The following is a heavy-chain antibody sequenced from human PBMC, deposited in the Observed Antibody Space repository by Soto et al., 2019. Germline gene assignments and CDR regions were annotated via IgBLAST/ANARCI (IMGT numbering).Heavy chain of an antibody. V-gene: IGHV1-58*02. D-gene: IGHD1-26*01. CDR3: SADHPHMAMGWPV. J-gene: IGHJ6*02. CDR1: GFECGSIC. Sequence: VKVSSKASGFECGSICIEFVRQTRGRGLEWIGWIVVVSGSTIYARQFQGRVAISRDMSSSTGYLDLYDLKSEDTAVYFCSADHPHMAMGWPVWGQGTTVTSP. CDR2: IVVVSGST.